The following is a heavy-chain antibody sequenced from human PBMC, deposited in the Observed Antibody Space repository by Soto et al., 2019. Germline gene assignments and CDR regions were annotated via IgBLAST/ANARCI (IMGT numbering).Heavy chain of an antibody. Sequence: SETLSLTCAVSGGSIISGGYSWSWIRQPPGKGLEWIGYMYHSGSTYYNPSLKSRVTISIDRSKNQFSLKLSSVTAADSAVYYCARLTAKGTASTGYYFDYWGQGTLVTVSS. CDR3: ARLTAKGTASTGYYFDY. V-gene: IGHV4-30-2*01. CDR1: GGSIISGGYS. CDR2: MYHSGST. J-gene: IGHJ4*02. D-gene: IGHD6-13*01.